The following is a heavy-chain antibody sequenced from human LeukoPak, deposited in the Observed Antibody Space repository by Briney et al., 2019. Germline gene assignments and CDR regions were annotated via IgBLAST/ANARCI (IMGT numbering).Heavy chain of an antibody. J-gene: IGHJ5*02. CDR2: INWNGGST. CDR3: ARDHSSSWYPGNWFDP. V-gene: IGHV3-20*04. D-gene: IGHD6-13*01. Sequence: GGSLRLSCAASGFTFDDYGMSWVRQAPGKGLEWVSGINWNGGSTGYADSVKGRFTISRDNAKNSLCLQMNSLRAEDTALYYCARDHSSSWYPGNWFDPWGQGTLVTVSS. CDR1: GFTFDDYG.